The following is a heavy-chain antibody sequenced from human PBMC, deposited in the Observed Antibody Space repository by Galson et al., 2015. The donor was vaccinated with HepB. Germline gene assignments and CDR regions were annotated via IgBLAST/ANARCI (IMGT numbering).Heavy chain of an antibody. D-gene: IGHD6-13*01. V-gene: IGHV3-30-3*01. CDR3: AGAFAEEQLMYGMDV. CDR1: GFTFSSYA. CDR2: ISYDGSNK. J-gene: IGHJ6*02. Sequence: LRLSCAASGFTFSSYAMHWVRQAPGKGLEWVAVISYDGSNKYYADSVKGRFTISRDNSKNTLYLQMNSLRAEDTAVYYCAGAFAEEQLMYGMDVWGQGTTVTVSS.